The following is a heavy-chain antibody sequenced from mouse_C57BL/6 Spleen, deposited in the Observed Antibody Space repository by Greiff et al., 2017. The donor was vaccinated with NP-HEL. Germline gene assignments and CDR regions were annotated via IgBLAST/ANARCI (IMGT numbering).Heavy chain of an antibody. D-gene: IGHD1-1*01. CDR2: IDPNSGGT. V-gene: IGHV1-72*01. Sequence: QVQLQQPGAELVKPGASVKLSCKASGYTFTSYWMHWVKQRPGRDLEWIGRIDPNSGGTKYNEKFKGKATLTVDKPSSTAYLQLSSLTSEDSAVYECARSGYYYGSSLDYWGQGTTLTVSS. CDR1: GYTFTSYW. CDR3: ARSGYYYGSSLDY. J-gene: IGHJ2*01.